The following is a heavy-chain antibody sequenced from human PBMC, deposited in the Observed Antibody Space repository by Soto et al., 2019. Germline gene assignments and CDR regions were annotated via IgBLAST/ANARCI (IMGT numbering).Heavy chain of an antibody. V-gene: IGHV1-18*01. CDR3: ARDCMVRDREAGGMDV. J-gene: IGHJ6*02. CDR1: GYTFTSYG. D-gene: IGHD3-10*01. Sequence: QVQLVQSGAEVKKPGASVKVSCKASGYTFTSYGISWVRQAPGQGLEWMGWISAYNGNTNYAQKLQGRVTMTTDTXPXXAYRELRSLRSDDTAVYYCARDCMVRDREAGGMDVWGQGTTVTVSS. CDR2: ISAYNGNT.